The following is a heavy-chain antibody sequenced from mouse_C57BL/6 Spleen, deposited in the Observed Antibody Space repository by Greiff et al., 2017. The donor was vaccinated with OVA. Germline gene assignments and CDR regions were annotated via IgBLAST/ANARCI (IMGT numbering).Heavy chain of an antibody. CDR2: INPNNGGT. CDR1: GYTFTDYN. Sequence: EVKLVESGPELVKPGASVKIPCKASGYTFTDYNMDWVKQSHGKSLEWIGDINPNNGGTIYNQKFKGKATLTVDKSSSTAYMELRSLTSEDTAVYYCASLLRGAMDYWGQGTSVTVSS. CDR3: ASLLRGAMDY. V-gene: IGHV1-18*01. J-gene: IGHJ4*01. D-gene: IGHD1-1*01.